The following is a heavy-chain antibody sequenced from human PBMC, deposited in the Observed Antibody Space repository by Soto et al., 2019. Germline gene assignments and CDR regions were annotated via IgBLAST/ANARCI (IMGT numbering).Heavy chain of an antibody. V-gene: IGHV1-18*01. J-gene: IGHJ6*02. CDR3: ARERCSSTSCYKGPFYYYGLDV. CDR2: ISAYNGNT. CDR1: GYMFTTYG. D-gene: IGHD2-2*02. Sequence: ASVRVSCKASGYMFTTYGISWVRQAPGQGLEWMGWISAYNGNTKYAQKLQGRVTMTTDTSTSTAYMELRSLRSDDTAVYYCARERCSSTSCYKGPFYYYGLDVWGQGTTVTVSS.